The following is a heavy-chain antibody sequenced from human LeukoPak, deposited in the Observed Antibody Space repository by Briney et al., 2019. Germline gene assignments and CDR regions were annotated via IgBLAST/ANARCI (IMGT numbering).Heavy chain of an antibody. CDR3: AKEGGTAMVTLDY. V-gene: IGHV3-43D*04. CDR1: GFTFDDYA. J-gene: IGHJ4*02. D-gene: IGHD5-18*01. CDR2: ISWDGGST. Sequence: GGSLRLSCAASGFTFDDYAMHWVRQAPGKGVEWVSLISWDGGSTYYADSVKGRFTISRDNSKNSLYLQMNSLRAEDTALYYCAKEGGTAMVTLDYWGQGTLVTVSS.